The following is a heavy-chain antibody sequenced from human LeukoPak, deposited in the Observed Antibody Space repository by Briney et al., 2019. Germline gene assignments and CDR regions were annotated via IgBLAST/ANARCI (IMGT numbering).Heavy chain of an antibody. Sequence: ASVKVSCKASGGTFSSYAISWVRQAPGQGLEWMGRIIPILDIANYAQKLSGRVTINADKSTSTAYMELSSLRSEDTAVYYCARQNQYYYDSSGNWFDPWGQGTLVTVSS. V-gene: IGHV1-69*04. J-gene: IGHJ5*02. CDR2: IIPILDIA. CDR1: GGTFSSYA. CDR3: ARQNQYYYDSSGNWFDP. D-gene: IGHD3-22*01.